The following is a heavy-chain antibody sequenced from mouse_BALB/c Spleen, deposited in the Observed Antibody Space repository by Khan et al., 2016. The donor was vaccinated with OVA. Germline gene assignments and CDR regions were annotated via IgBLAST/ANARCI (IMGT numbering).Heavy chain of an antibody. V-gene: IGHV1-9*01. CDR2: ILPGSDST. D-gene: IGHD2-1*01. J-gene: IGHJ1*01. CDR1: GYIFSSYW. CDR3: ARYGNHWNFDV. Sequence: QVQLKQSGAELMKPGASVKISCKATGYIFSSYWIEWVKQRPGHGLEWIGEILPGSDSTNYNEKFKGKATFTAETSSNTAYMQLSSLTSEDSAVYYCARYGNHWNFDVWGAGTTVTVSS.